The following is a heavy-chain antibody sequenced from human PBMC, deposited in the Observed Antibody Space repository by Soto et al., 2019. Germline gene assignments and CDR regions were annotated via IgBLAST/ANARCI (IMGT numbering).Heavy chain of an antibody. CDR3: ARDRFVRYYDSSGYISGYFDL. D-gene: IGHD3-22*01. J-gene: IGHJ2*01. Sequence: GASVKASSKDPGYTYTSYARHWVRQAPGQRLEWIGWINAGNGNTKYSQKFQGRVTITRDTSASTAYMELSSLRSEDTAVYYCARDRFVRYYDSSGYISGYFDLWGRGTLVTVSS. CDR1: GYTYTSYA. CDR2: INAGNGNT. V-gene: IGHV1-3*01.